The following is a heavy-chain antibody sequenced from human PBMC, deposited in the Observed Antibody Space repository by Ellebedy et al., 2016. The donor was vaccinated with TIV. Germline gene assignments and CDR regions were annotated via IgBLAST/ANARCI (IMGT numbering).Heavy chain of an antibody. CDR3: AREGRAAGGHYMDV. Sequence: MPSETLSLTCKVSGGSISSVSYYWGWTRQPPGKGLEWIGSIYFSGGTHDNPSLKSRVTVSVDTSKNQFSLNLSSVTAADTAVYYCAREGRAAGGHYMDVWGKGTTVTVSS. J-gene: IGHJ6*03. CDR2: IYFSGGT. V-gene: IGHV4-39*07. CDR1: GGSISSVSYY. D-gene: IGHD3-10*01.